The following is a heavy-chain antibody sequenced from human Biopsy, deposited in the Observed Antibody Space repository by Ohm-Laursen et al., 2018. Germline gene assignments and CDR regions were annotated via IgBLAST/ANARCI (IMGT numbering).Heavy chain of an antibody. D-gene: IGHD3-9*01. CDR1: GFNFRDYN. CDR3: TGRYDIGAYGVDV. V-gene: IGHV3-11*01. CDR2: ISSSGTTI. Sequence: SLRLSCAASGFNFRDYNMNWIRQAPGKGLEWISHISSSGTTIYYGDVVRGRFTIFRDNDKNSLFLQMNSLRADDTAVYYCTGRYDIGAYGVDVWGQGTTVIVSS. J-gene: IGHJ6*02.